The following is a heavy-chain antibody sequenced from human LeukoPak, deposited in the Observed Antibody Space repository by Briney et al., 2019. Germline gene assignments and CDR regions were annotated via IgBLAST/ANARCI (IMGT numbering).Heavy chain of an antibody. Sequence: GSLRLSCAASGFTFSSYAMSWVRQAPGKGLEWVAVISYDGSNKYYADSVKGRFTISRDNSKNTLYLQMNSLRAEDTAVYYCAKANVVVPAAIDFDYWGQGTLVTVSS. V-gene: IGHV3-30-3*01. CDR3: AKANVVVPAAIDFDY. D-gene: IGHD2-2*01. CDR1: GFTFSSYA. CDR2: ISYDGSNK. J-gene: IGHJ4*02.